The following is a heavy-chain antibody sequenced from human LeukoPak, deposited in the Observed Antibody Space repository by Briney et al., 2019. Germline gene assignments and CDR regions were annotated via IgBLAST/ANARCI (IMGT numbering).Heavy chain of an antibody. CDR1: GFTLSNYA. CDR2: SGSGGDI. Sequence: PGGSLRLSCVASGFTLSNYAMNWVRQAPGKGLEWVSLSGSGGDIYYVDSVKGRFTISRDNSKNTLYLQMNSLRAEDTAVYYCAKARGGTYQTCFFDYWGQGTLVTVSS. CDR3: AKARGGTYQTCFFDY. V-gene: IGHV3-23*01. J-gene: IGHJ4*02. D-gene: IGHD1-26*01.